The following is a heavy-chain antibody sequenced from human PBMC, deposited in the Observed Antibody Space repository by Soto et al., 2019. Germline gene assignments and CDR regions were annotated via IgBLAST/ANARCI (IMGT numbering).Heavy chain of an antibody. CDR2: IYSGGST. J-gene: IGHJ6*04. Sequence: EVQLVESGGGLVQRGGSLRLSCAASGITVYNNYMSWVRQAPGKGLEWVSVIYSGGSTSYADSVKGRFTISRDGSKNTVYLQMSGLRAEDTAVYYCAREVGVWGRGTTVTVSS. CDR3: AREVGV. CDR1: GITVYNNY. V-gene: IGHV3-66*01.